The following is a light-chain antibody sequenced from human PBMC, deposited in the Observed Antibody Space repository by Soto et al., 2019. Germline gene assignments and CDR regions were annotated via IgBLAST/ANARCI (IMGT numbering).Light chain of an antibody. CDR2: EVT. Sequence: QSALAQPPSASGSPGQSVTISCTGTASDVGGYNYVSWFQHHPGNAPKLIIYEVTKRPSGVPDRFSGSKSGNTASLTVSGLQVEDEAEYYCCSYGGRVNLVFGGGTKLTVI. V-gene: IGLV2-8*01. J-gene: IGLJ2*01. CDR3: CSYGGRVNLV. CDR1: ASDVGGYNY.